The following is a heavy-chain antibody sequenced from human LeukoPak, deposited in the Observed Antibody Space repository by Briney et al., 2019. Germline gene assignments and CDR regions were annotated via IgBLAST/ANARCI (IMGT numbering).Heavy chain of an antibody. CDR2: INHSGNT. CDR3: ARVDGDGYNIPDY. J-gene: IGHJ4*02. CDR1: GESFSSYY. V-gene: IGHV4-34*01. D-gene: IGHD5-24*01. Sequence: SETLSLTCAVYGESFSSYYWSWIRQPPGKGLEWIGEINHSGNTNYNPSLKSRITISVDTSKNQFSLKLSSVTAADTAVYYCARVDGDGYNIPDYWGQGTLVTVSS.